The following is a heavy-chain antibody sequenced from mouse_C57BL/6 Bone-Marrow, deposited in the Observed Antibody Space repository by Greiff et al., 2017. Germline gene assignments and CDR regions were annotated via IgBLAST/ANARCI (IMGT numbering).Heavy chain of an antibody. CDR3: ARPYDSNYWYFDV. CDR2: IYPGSGST. CDR1: GYTFTSYW. J-gene: IGHJ1*03. V-gene: IGHV1-55*01. Sequence: QVQLQQPGAELVKPGASVKMSCKASGYTFTSYWITWVKQRPGQGLGWIGDIYPGSGSTNHNEKFKSKASLTVDTSSSTAYMQLSSLTSEDSAVYYCARPYDSNYWYFDVWGTGTTVTVSS. D-gene: IGHD2-5*01.